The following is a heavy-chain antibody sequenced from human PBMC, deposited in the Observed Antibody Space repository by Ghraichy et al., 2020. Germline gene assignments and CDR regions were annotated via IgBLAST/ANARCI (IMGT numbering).Heavy chain of an antibody. CDR2: IKQDGSEK. V-gene: IGHV3-7*03. CDR3: ARMTGYGSGSLDY. J-gene: IGHJ4*02. CDR1: GFTFSSYW. Sequence: GGSLRLSCAASGFTFSSYWMSWVRQAPGKGLEWVANIKQDGSEKYYVDSVKGRFTISRDNAKNSLYLQMNSLRAEDTAVYYCARMTGYGSGSLDYWGQGTLVTVSS. D-gene: IGHD3-10*01.